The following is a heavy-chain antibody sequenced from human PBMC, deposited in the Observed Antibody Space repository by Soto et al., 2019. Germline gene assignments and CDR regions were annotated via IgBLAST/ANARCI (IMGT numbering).Heavy chain of an antibody. CDR3: ANAIAARHYYYYGMDV. D-gene: IGHD6-6*01. J-gene: IGHJ6*02. CDR1: GFTFSSYA. V-gene: IGHV3-23*01. Sequence: PGGSLRLSCAASGFTFSSYAMSWVRQAPGKGLEWVSAISGSGGSTYYADSVKGRFTISRDNSKNTLYLQMNSLRAEDTAVYYCANAIAARHYYYYGMDVWGQGTTVTVSS. CDR2: ISGSGGST.